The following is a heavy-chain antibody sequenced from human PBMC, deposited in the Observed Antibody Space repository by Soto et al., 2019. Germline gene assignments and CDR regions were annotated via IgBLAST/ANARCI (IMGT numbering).Heavy chain of an antibody. CDR3: ATARTDCSGGSCYIPGSLIAFDI. CDR1: GYSFTSYW. V-gene: IGHV5-10-1*01. D-gene: IGHD2-15*01. Sequence: PGESLKISCKGSGYSFTSYWISWVRQMRGKGLEWMGRIDPSDSYTNYSPSFQAHVTISADKSISTAYLQWSSLKASDTAMYYCATARTDCSGGSCYIPGSLIAFDIWGQGTIVTGSS. J-gene: IGHJ3*02. CDR2: IDPSDSYT.